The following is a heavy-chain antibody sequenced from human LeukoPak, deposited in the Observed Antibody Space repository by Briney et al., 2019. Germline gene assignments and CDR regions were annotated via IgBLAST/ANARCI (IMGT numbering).Heavy chain of an antibody. CDR3: ARGYYDSSGPSGSAFDI. Sequence: PGGSLRLSCAASGFTFSSYSMNWVRQAPGKGLEGVSSISSSSSYIYYADSVKGGFTISRDNAKNSLYLQMNSLRAEDTAVYYCARGYYDSSGPSGSAFDIWGQGTMVTVSS. CDR1: GFTFSSYS. V-gene: IGHV3-21*01. J-gene: IGHJ3*02. D-gene: IGHD3-22*01. CDR2: ISSSSSYI.